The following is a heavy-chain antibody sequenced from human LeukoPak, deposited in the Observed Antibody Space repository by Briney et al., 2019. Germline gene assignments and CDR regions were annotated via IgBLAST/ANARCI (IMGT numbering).Heavy chain of an antibody. D-gene: IGHD5-12*01. J-gene: IGHJ4*02. CDR1: GYTFTHYG. V-gene: IGHV1-18*01. CDR2: INTYNGDT. Sequence: GASVKVSCKASGYTFTHYGITWVRQAPGQGLAGMGWINTYNGDTKCAQKLQGRVTMTTDTSTSTAFIELRSLRSDDSAVYYCARGLRSPLFDYWGLGTLVTVSP. CDR3: ARGLRSPLFDY.